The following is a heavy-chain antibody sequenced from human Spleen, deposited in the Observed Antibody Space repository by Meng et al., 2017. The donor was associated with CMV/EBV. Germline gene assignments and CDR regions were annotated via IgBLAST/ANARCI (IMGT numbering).Heavy chain of an antibody. Sequence: GESLKISCAASGFTFISYAMSWVRQAPGKGLEWVSGVSGNGVTTYYADSVKGRFTISRDNSKNTLYLQMDSLRAEDTAVYYCAREGYCSGGRCYPGTYGMDVWGQGTTVTVSS. CDR1: GFTFISYA. CDR2: VSGNGVTT. V-gene: IGHV3-23*01. D-gene: IGHD2-15*01. CDR3: AREGYCSGGRCYPGTYGMDV. J-gene: IGHJ6*02.